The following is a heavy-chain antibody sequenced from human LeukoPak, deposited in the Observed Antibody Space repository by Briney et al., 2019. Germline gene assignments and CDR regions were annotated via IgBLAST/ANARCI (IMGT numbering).Heavy chain of an antibody. D-gene: IGHD6-6*01. CDR2: IYYSGST. J-gene: IGHJ4*02. Sequence: SETLSLTCTVSGGSISSGGYYWSWIRQHPGKGLEWIGYIYYSGSTYYNPSLKSRVTISVDRSKNQFSLKLSSVTAADTAVYYCARGSVAARRFDYWGQGTLVTVSS. CDR1: GGSISSGGYY. CDR3: ARGSVAARRFDY. V-gene: IGHV4-31*03.